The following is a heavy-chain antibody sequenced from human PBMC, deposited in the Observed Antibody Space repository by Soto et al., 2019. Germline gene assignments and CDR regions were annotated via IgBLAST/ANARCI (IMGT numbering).Heavy chain of an antibody. CDR1: GFTFSSYA. J-gene: IGHJ3*02. D-gene: IGHD5-18*01. V-gene: IGHV3-30-3*01. CDR2: ISYDGSNK. Sequence: QVQLVESGGGVVQPGRSLRLSCAASGFTFSSYAMHWVRQAPGKGLEWVAVISYDGSNKYYADSVKGRFTISRDNSKNTLYLQMNSLRAEDTAVYYCARDLRGYSYGYFQSLPEAFDIWGQGTMVTVSS. CDR3: ARDLRGYSYGYFQSLPEAFDI.